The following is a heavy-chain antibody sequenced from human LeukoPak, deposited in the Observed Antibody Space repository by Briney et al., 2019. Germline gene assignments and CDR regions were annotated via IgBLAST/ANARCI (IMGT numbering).Heavy chain of an antibody. J-gene: IGHJ4*02. Sequence: ASVKVSCKASGYTFTSYAMNWVRQAPGQGLAWMGWINTNTGNPTYAQGFTGRFVFSLDTSVSTAYLQISSLKAEDTAVYYCARGRREFYSSSWYLGGFDYWGQGTLVTVSS. D-gene: IGHD6-13*01. V-gene: IGHV7-4-1*02. CDR2: INTNTGNP. CDR3: ARGRREFYSSSWYLGGFDY. CDR1: GYTFTSYA.